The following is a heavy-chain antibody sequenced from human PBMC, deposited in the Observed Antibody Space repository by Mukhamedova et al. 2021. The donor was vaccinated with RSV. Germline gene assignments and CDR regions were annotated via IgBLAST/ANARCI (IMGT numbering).Heavy chain of an antibody. V-gene: IGHV4-34*01. D-gene: IGHD6-13*01. CDR3: ARGVGAAAD. J-gene: IGHJ4*02. CDR2: INHSGST. Sequence: WIGEINHSGSTNYNPSPKSRVTISVDTSKNQFSLKLSSVTAADTAVYYCARGVGAAADWGQGTLVTVS.